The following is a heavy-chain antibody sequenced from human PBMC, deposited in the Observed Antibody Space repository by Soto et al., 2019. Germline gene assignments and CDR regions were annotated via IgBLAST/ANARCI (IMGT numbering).Heavy chain of an antibody. CDR2: VWYDGSKQ. J-gene: IGHJ4*02. CDR1: GFTFSHYG. CDR3: ARDNYRSGYFSYFDY. V-gene: IGHV3-33*01. Sequence: GGALRLSCGASGFTFSHYGIDWVRQAPGKGLEWVAGVWYDGSKQYYADSVKGRFTVFRDNSENTVYLQMNSLRPEDTGVYYCARDNYRSGYFSYFDYGGKEILVTSSS. D-gene: IGHD5-12*01.